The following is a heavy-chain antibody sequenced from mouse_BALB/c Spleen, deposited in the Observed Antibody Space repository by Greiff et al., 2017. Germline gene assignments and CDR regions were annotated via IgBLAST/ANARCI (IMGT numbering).Heavy chain of an antibody. CDR1: GYAFSSSW. V-gene: IGHV1-82*01. Sequence: VQLQQSGPELVKPGASVKISCKASGYAFSSSWMNWVKQRPGQGLEWIGRIYPGDGDTNYNGKFKGKATLTADKSSSTAYMQLSSLTSVDSAVYFCARSDGYYVVDYWGQGTSVTVSS. CDR3: ARSDGYYVVDY. CDR2: IYPGDGDT. D-gene: IGHD2-3*01. J-gene: IGHJ4*01.